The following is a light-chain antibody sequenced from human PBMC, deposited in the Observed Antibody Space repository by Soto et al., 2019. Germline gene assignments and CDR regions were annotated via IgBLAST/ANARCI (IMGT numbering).Light chain of an antibody. Sequence: ETVLTQSPATLSVSPGERATFSCKASQSVTTNLAWYQQKPGQVPSLLIYGAFTRATGIPARFSGSGSGTEFTLSISSLQSEDFAIYHCQQYHSCPHTFGQGTKLEIK. J-gene: IGKJ2*01. CDR3: QQYHSCPHT. CDR2: GAF. CDR1: QSVTTN. V-gene: IGKV3-15*01.